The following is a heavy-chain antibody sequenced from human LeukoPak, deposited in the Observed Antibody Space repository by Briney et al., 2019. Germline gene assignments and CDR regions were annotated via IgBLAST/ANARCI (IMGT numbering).Heavy chain of an antibody. Sequence: GGSLRLSCAASGFTFSSYGMHWVRQAPGKGLEWVAFIRYDGSNKYYADSVKGRFTISRDNSKNTLYLQMNSLRAEDTAVYYCAKEAPKSIAALYYYYGMDVWGQGTTVTVSS. CDR2: IRYDGSNK. CDR3: AKEAPKSIAALYYYYGMDV. V-gene: IGHV3-30*02. D-gene: IGHD6-6*01. J-gene: IGHJ6*02. CDR1: GFTFSSYG.